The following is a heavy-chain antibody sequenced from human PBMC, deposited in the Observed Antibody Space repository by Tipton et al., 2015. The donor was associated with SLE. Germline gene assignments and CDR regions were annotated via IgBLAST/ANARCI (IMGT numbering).Heavy chain of an antibody. CDR3: ARAASYDFLLG. J-gene: IGHJ4*02. Sequence: TLSLTCTVSGDSINGYYWTWIRQPPGKGLEWIGYIYYSGTTNYNPSLKSRVTISVDMSSNQFSLRLTSVTAADTAVYYCARAASYDFLLGWGQGTRVTVSS. D-gene: IGHD3/OR15-3a*01. CDR1: GDSINGYY. V-gene: IGHV4-59*01. CDR2: IYYSGTT.